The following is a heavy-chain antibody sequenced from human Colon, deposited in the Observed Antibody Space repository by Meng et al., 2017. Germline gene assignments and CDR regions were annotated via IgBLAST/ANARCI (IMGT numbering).Heavy chain of an antibody. CDR2: ISSISRWI. CDR1: GFNFSSFS. CDR3: TRELVVPAGFDP. V-gene: IGHV3-21*02. D-gene: IGHD2-8*01. Sequence: EVQLVESGGGLVKPGGSLRLSCAASGFNFSSFSMNWGRQATGKGLEWVSSISSISRWIYYADSVKGRLTVSRDNGKNSIYLQMNSLRAEDTAVYYCTRELVVPAGFDPWGQGTLVTVSS. J-gene: IGHJ5*02.